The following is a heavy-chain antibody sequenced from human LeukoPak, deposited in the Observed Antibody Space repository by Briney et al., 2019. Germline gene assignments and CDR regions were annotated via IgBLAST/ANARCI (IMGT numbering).Heavy chain of an antibody. J-gene: IGHJ4*02. D-gene: IGHD5-24*01. CDR1: GFTFSDYY. CDR2: ISSSSSYT. V-gene: IGHV3-11*05. Sequence: GGSLRLSCAAYGFTFSDYYMSWIRQAPGKGLEWVSYISSSSSYTNYADSVKGRFTISRDNAKNSLYLQMDSLRAEDTAVYYCARVYSDGYNSYFDYWGQGTLVTVSS. CDR3: ARVYSDGYNSYFDY.